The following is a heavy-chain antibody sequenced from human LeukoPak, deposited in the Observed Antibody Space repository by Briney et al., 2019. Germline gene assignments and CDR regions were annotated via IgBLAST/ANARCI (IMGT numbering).Heavy chain of an antibody. CDR2: ISAYNGNT. CDR3: ARDYRRVSSGYLDY. V-gene: IGHV1-18*01. D-gene: IGHD3-22*01. J-gene: IGHJ4*02. Sequence: ASVKVSCKASGYTFTSYGISWVRQAPGQGLEWMGWISAYNGNTNYAQKLQGRVTMTTDTSTSTAYMELRSLRSDDTAVYYCARDYRRVSSGYLDYWGQGTLVTVSS. CDR1: GYTFTSYG.